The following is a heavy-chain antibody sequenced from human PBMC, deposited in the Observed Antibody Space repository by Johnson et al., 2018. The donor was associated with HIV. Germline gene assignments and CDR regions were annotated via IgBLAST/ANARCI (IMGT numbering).Heavy chain of an antibody. CDR2: IRQEGSEK. V-gene: IGHV3-7*02. J-gene: IGHJ3*02. Sequence: VQLVESGGGLVQPGGSLRLSCAASGFTFSAYWMTWVRQAPGKGLEWVASIRQEGSEKYYVDSVKGRITISRDNAKNALYLQMNSLRAEDTAIYYCARQPDNFWSSGAFDIWGQGTMVTVSS. D-gene: IGHD3-3*01. CDR3: ARQPDNFWSSGAFDI. CDR1: GFTFSAYW.